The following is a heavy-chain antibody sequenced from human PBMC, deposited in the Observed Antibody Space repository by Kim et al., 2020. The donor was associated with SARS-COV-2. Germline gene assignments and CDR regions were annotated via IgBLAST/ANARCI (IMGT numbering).Heavy chain of an antibody. CDR2: VNHSGST. CDR1: GGSFSGYS. J-gene: IGHJ6*02. CDR3: ARGRAGVVPSPILGIGPHYDYYAMDV. D-gene: IGHD2-2*02. Sequence: SETLSLTCAVYGGSFSGYSWIWIRQPPGKGLEWIGEVNHSGSTKYHPSIKSRVTISLDTSKNQFSLELPSVTAADTAVFYCARGRAGVVPSPILGIGPHYDYYAMDVGGQGTTVTVSS. V-gene: IGHV4-34*01.